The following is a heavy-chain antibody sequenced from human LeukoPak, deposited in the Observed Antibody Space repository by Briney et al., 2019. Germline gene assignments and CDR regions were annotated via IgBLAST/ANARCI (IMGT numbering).Heavy chain of an antibody. J-gene: IGHJ4*02. CDR2: ISYDENNK. D-gene: IGHD6-13*01. CDR3: AREITVAQQLVPAY. Sequence: GGSLRLSCAASGFTFDDYGMSWVRQAPGKGLEWVAVISYDENNKYYADSVKGRFTISRDNSKNTLYLQMNSLRAEDTAVYFCAREITVAQQLVPAYWGQGTLVTVSS. CDR1: GFTFDDYG. V-gene: IGHV3-30*03.